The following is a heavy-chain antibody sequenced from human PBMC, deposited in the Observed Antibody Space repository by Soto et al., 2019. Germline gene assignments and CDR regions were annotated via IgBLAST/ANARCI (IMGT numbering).Heavy chain of an antibody. V-gene: IGHV3-48*03. CDR2: ISTSGSTI. CDR3: ARENSPAGMDV. CDR1: RFTFSSYE. Sequence: EVQLVESGGGLAQPGGSLRLSCTASRFTFSSYEMIWIRQAPGKGLEWVSYISTSGSTIYYADSVKGRFTISRDNAKKSLYLQMNSLRVEDTAVYYCARENSPAGMDVWGQGTTVTVSS. J-gene: IGHJ6*02. D-gene: IGHD6-13*01.